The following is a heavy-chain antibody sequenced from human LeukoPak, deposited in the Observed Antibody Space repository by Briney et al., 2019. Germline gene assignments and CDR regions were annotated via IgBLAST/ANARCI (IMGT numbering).Heavy chain of an antibody. CDR2: IKQDGSEK. Sequence: GGSLRLSCAASGFTFSSYWMSWVRQAPGKGLEWVANIKQDGSEKYYVDSVKGRFTISRDNAKNSLYLQMKSLSAEDTAVYYCARPLLWFGESPKDYWGQGTLVTVSS. D-gene: IGHD3-10*01. CDR1: GFTFSSYW. CDR3: ARPLLWFGESPKDY. J-gene: IGHJ4*02. V-gene: IGHV3-7*01.